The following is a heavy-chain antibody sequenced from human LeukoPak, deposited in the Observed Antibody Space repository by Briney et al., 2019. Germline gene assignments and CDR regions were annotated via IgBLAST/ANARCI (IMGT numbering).Heavy chain of an antibody. CDR1: GFTFSSYG. D-gene: IGHD4-17*01. Sequence: PGGSLRLSCAASGFTFSSYGMHWVRQAPGKGLEWVAFIRYDGSNKYYADSVKGRFTISRDNSKNTLYLQMNSLGAEDTAVYYCAKDYGTTSPYYFDYWGQGTLVTVSS. CDR3: AKDYGTTSPYYFDY. J-gene: IGHJ4*02. V-gene: IGHV3-30*02. CDR2: IRYDGSNK.